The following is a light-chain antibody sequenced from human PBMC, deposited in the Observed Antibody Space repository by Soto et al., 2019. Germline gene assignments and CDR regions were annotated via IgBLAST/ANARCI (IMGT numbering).Light chain of an antibody. Sequence: QSALTQPASVSGSPGQSITISCTGTSSDVGGYNYVSWYQQHPGKAPKLLIYDVNNRPSGVSNRFSGSKSGNTASLIISGLQAEDEADYYCSSYTDSSPFVFVTGTKLTVL. V-gene: IGLV2-14*03. J-gene: IGLJ1*01. CDR2: DVN. CDR1: SSDVGGYNY. CDR3: SSYTDSSPFV.